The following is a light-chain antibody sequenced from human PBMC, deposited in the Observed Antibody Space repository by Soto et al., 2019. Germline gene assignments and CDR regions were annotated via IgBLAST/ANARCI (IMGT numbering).Light chain of an antibody. CDR3: QQRSNWPKT. V-gene: IGKV3-11*01. Sequence: EIVLTQSPATLSLSPGVRATLSCRASQSVSSYLAWYQQKPGQAPRLLIYDASNRATGIPARFSGSGSGTDFTLTISSLEPEDFAVYYCQQRSNWPKTFGQGTKVDIK. CDR2: DAS. CDR1: QSVSSY. J-gene: IGKJ1*01.